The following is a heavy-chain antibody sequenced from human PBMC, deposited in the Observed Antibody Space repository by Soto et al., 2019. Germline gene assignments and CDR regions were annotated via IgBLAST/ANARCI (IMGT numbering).Heavy chain of an antibody. CDR3: AHLSYDCSAYNWFDP. V-gene: IGHV2-5*01. CDR1: GFSLSTIGVG. CDR2: IYWNDDK. Sequence: QITLKESGPTLVKPTQTLTLTCTFSGFSLSTIGVGVGWIRQPPGKALEWLALIYWNDDKCYSPSLKSRLITXXDXSGXQVVHTLTNVDPVDAATYYCAHLSYDCSAYNWFDPWGQGTLVTVSS. D-gene: IGHD3-22*01. J-gene: IGHJ5*02.